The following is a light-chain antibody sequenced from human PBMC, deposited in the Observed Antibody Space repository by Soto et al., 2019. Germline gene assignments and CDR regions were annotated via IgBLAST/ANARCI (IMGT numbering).Light chain of an antibody. V-gene: IGLV1-44*01. J-gene: IGLJ3*02. CDR2: NDN. Sequence: QTVVTQPPSASGTPGQRLTISCSGSSSNIGSHTVNWYQQLPGTAPKVLIYNDNQRPSGVPDRFSGSKSGTSASLAISGPQSEDEADYYCAAWDDSLSGWMFGGGTKVTVL. CDR3: AAWDDSLSGWM. CDR1: SSNIGSHT.